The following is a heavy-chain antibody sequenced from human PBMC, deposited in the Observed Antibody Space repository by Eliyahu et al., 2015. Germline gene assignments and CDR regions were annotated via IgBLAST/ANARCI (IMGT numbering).Heavy chain of an antibody. CDR1: GFSLSTSGVG. V-gene: IGHV2-5*02. CDR2: IYWDDDK. D-gene: IGHD1-26*01. CDR3: AHSGGLDLGATAGFDY. Sequence: QITLKESGPTLVKPTQTLTLTCTFSGFSLSTSGVGVGWIRQPPGKALEWLALIYWDDDKRYSPSLKSRLTITKDTSKNQVVLTMTNMDPVDTATYYCAHSGGLDLGATAGFDYWGQGTLVTVSS. J-gene: IGHJ4*02.